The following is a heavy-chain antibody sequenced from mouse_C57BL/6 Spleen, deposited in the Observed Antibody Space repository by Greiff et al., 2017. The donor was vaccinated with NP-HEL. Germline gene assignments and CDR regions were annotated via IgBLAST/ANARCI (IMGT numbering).Heavy chain of an antibody. J-gene: IGHJ4*01. CDR2: IDPETGGT. D-gene: IGHD2-1*01. CDR3: TRYYYGNYDLYYYAMDY. V-gene: IGHV1-15*01. Sequence: VQLQQSGAELVRPGASVTLSCKASGCTFTDYEMHWVKQTPVHGLEWIGAIDPETGGTAYNQKFKGKAILTADKSSSTAYMELRSLTSEDSAVYYCTRYYYGNYDLYYYAMDYWGQGTSVTVSS. CDR1: GCTFTDYE.